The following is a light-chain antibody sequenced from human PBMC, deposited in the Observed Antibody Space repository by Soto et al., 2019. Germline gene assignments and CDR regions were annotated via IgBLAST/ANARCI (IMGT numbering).Light chain of an antibody. CDR3: SSYTSSNVV. Sequence: QLVLTQPASVSGSPGQSITISCTGTSSDVGGYNYVSWYQQHPGKAPKLMIYEVSNRPSGVSNRFSGSKSGNTASLTISGLQAEDEADYYCSSYTSSNVVFGGGTKVTVL. V-gene: IGLV2-14*01. CDR1: SSDVGGYNY. J-gene: IGLJ2*01. CDR2: EVS.